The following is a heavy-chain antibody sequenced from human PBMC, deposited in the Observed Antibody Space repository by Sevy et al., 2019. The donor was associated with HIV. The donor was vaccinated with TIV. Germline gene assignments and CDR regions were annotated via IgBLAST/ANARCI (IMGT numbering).Heavy chain of an antibody. CDR2: IKSKTDGGTT. Sequence: GGSLRLSCAASGFTFSNAWMSWVRQAPGKGLEWVGRIKSKTDGGTTDYAAPVKGRFTISRDDSKNTLYLQMNSLKTADTAVYYCTTAPKRPYGMDVWGQGTTVTVSS. V-gene: IGHV3-15*01. CDR1: GFTFSNAW. CDR3: TTAPKRPYGMDV. J-gene: IGHJ6*02.